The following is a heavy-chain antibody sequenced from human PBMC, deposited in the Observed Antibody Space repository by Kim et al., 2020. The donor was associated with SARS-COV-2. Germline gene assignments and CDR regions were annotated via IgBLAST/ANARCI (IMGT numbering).Heavy chain of an antibody. V-gene: IGHV1-18*01. CDR1: GYTFTSYG. CDR3: ARDGYLTDY. D-gene: IGHD6-13*01. Sequence: ASVKVSCKASGYTFTSYGVSWVRQAPGQGLEWMGWMSPYNGNTKYEQKFQGRVTMTTDTSTTTAYMELRSLRFDDTAVYYCARDGYLTDYWGQGTPVSV. CDR2: MSPYNGNT. J-gene: IGHJ4*02.